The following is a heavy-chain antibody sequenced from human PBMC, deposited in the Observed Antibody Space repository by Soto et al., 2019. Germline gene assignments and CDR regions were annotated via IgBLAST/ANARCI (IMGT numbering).Heavy chain of an antibody. Sequence: PGGSLRLSCAASGFTFSSYAMSWVRQAPGKGLEWVSAISGSGGSTYYADSVKGRFTISRDNSKNTLYLQMNSLRAEDTAVYYCAKVRFSSPMGYYYGMDVWGQGSTVTVS. CDR3: AKVRFSSPMGYYYGMDV. CDR1: GFTFSSYA. J-gene: IGHJ6*02. V-gene: IGHV3-23*01. D-gene: IGHD2-2*01. CDR2: ISGSGGST.